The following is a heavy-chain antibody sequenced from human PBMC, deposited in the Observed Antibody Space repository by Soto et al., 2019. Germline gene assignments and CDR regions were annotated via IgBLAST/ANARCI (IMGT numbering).Heavy chain of an antibody. J-gene: IGHJ4*02. CDR3: ARVVSSGYYDY. D-gene: IGHD3-22*01. CDR2: IYYSGST. CDR1: GGSISSGGYY. V-gene: IGHV4-31*03. Sequence: PSETLSLTCTVSGGSISSGGYYWSWIRQHPGKGLEWIGYIYYSGSTYYNPSLKSRVTISVDTSKNQFSLKLSSVTAADTAVYYCARVVSSGYYDYWGQGILVTVSS.